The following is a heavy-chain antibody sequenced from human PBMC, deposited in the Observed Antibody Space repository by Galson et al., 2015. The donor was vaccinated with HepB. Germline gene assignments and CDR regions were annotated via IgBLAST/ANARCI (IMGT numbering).Heavy chain of an antibody. J-gene: IGHJ4*02. CDR2: INPNSGGT. Sequence: SVKVSCKASGYTFTGYYMHWVRQAPGQGLEWMGWINPNSGGTNYAQKFQGRVTMTRDTSISTAYMELSRLRSDDTAVYYCARDLGFGDLGFDYWGQGTLVTVSS. CDR3: ARDLGFGDLGFDY. D-gene: IGHD3-10*01. V-gene: IGHV1-2*02. CDR1: GYTFTGYY.